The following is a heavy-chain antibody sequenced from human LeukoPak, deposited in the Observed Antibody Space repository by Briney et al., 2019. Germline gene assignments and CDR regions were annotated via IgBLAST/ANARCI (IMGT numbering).Heavy chain of an antibody. CDR1: GFTFSSYA. J-gene: IGHJ4*02. D-gene: IGHD6-13*01. CDR3: AGSEGSSWNEIGY. V-gene: IGHV3-23*01. Sequence: GGSLRLSCAVSGFTFSSYAMTWVRQAPGKGLEWVSGISGSGGSTYYADSVKGRFTISRDNSKSTLYLQMNSLRAEDTAVYYCAGSEGSSWNEIGYWGQGTLVTVSS. CDR2: ISGSGGST.